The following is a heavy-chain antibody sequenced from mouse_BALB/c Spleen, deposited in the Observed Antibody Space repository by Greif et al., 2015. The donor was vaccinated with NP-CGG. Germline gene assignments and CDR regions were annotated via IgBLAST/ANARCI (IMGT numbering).Heavy chain of an antibody. V-gene: IGHV1-63*02. J-gene: IGHJ2*01. Sequence: QVQLQQSGAELVRPGPSVKISCKASGYTFTNYWLGWVKQRPGHGLEWIGDIYPGGGYTNYNEKFKGKATLTADTSSSTVYMQLSSLTSEDSAVYCCARGGGNYAYYFDYWGQGTTLTVSS. CDR2: IYPGGGYT. D-gene: IGHD2-1*01. CDR3: ARGGGNYAYYFDY. CDR1: GYTFTNYW.